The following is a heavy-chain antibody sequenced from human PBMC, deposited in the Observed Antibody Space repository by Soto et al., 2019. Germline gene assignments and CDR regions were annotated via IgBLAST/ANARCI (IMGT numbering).Heavy chain of an antibody. Sequence: EVQLLESGGGLVQPGGSLRLSCAASGFTFSSYAMSWVRLAPGKGLEWVSAISGSGVSTYYADSVKGRFTISRDNSKNTLYLQMNSLRAEDTAVYYCAKEGEYSSGWDNFDYWGQGTLVTVSS. CDR2: ISGSGVST. V-gene: IGHV3-23*01. CDR3: AKEGEYSSGWDNFDY. CDR1: GFTFSSYA. D-gene: IGHD6-19*01. J-gene: IGHJ4*02.